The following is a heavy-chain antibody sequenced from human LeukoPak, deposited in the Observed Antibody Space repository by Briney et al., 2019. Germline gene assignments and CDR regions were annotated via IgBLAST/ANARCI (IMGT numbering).Heavy chain of an antibody. J-gene: IGHJ4*02. D-gene: IGHD1-14*01. CDR2: IYYSGST. CDR1: GGSISSYY. V-gene: IGHV4-59*01. Sequence: SSETLSLTCTVSGGSISSYYWSWIRQPPGKGLEWIGYIYYSGSTNYNPSLKSRVTISVDTSKDQFSLKLSSVTAADTAVYYCARGRTSFDYWGQGTLVTVSA. CDR3: ARGRTSFDY.